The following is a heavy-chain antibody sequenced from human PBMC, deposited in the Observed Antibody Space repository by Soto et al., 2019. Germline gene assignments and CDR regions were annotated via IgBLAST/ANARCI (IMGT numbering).Heavy chain of an antibody. J-gene: IGHJ4*02. CDR3: ARDVYDPVFDY. Sequence: EVQLVESGGGLVKPGGSLRLSCAASEFTFSTYTMTWVRQGPGKGLEWVPSISRYSDYIYYADSVKGRFTISRDNAKNSVYLQMNSLRAEDTAVYYCARDVYDPVFDYWGQGTLVTVSS. V-gene: IGHV3-21*01. CDR2: ISRYSDYI. CDR1: EFTFSTYT. D-gene: IGHD5-12*01.